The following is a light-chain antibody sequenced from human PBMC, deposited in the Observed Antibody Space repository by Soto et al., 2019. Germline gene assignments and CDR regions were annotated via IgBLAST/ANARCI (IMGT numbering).Light chain of an antibody. J-gene: IGLJ1*01. V-gene: IGLV2-14*02. Sequence: QSALTQPASVSGSPGQSITISCTGTSSDFGAYSLVSWFQQHPGKVPKLIIYEVTKRPSGVSDRFSGSRAGNTASLTISGLQAEDEADYYCSSYTSSSPYVFGTGTKLTVL. CDR3: SSYTSSSPYV. CDR1: SSDFGAYSL. CDR2: EVT.